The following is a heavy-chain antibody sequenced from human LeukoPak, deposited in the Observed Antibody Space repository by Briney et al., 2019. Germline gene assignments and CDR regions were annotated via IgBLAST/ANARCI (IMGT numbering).Heavy chain of an antibody. CDR3: ARTYDFGRGPPGDAFDN. D-gene: IGHD3-3*01. CDR1: GFTFTMFG. CDR2: IDARSGIV. Sequence: PGGSLRLSCAASGFTFTMFGMNWVRQAPGKGLEWVSYIDARSGIVYYADSVQGRFTISRDDAKDSVFLQMNSLRVDDTAVYYCARTYDFGRGPPGDAFDNWGQGILVTVPS. J-gene: IGHJ3*02. V-gene: IGHV3-48*01.